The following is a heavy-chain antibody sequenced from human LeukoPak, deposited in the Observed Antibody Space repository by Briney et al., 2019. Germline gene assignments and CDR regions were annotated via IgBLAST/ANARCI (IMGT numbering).Heavy chain of an antibody. D-gene: IGHD3-10*01. Sequence: GGSLRLSCAASGFTFSSYAMSWVRQAPGKGLVWVSRINPDGSTTTYADSVKGRFTISRDNAKNTLYLQMNSLRAEDTAVYYCARVRVGAYDFEYWGQGTLVTVSS. J-gene: IGHJ4*02. CDR1: GFTFSSYA. CDR2: INPDGSTT. CDR3: ARVRVGAYDFEY. V-gene: IGHV3-74*01.